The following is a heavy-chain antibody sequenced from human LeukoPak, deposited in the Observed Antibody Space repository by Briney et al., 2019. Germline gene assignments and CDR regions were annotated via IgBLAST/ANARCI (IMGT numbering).Heavy chain of an antibody. D-gene: IGHD4-17*01. CDR2: ISYDGSNK. J-gene: IGHJ4*02. Sequence: PGRSLRLSCAASGFTFSSYGMHRVRQAPGKGLEWVAVISYDGSNKYYADSVKGRFTISRDNSKNTLYLQMNSLRAEDTAVYYCAKDTDYFDYWGQGTLVTVSS. CDR3: AKDTDYFDY. CDR1: GFTFSSYG. V-gene: IGHV3-30*18.